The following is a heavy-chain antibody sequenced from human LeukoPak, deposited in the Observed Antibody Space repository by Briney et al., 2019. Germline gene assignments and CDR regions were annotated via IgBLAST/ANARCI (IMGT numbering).Heavy chain of an antibody. D-gene: IGHD6-13*01. V-gene: IGHV1-2*02. CDR1: GYTFIDYF. CDR3: VRFRGSSSFYY. CDR2: INPNSGGT. J-gene: IGHJ4*02. Sequence: ASVKVSCPASGYTFIDYFMHWVRQAPGQGLEWMGWINPNSGGTNYAQKFQGRVTMTRDTSISTLYMEPSSLRSDDTAVYYCVRFRGSSSFYYWGQGTLVTVSS.